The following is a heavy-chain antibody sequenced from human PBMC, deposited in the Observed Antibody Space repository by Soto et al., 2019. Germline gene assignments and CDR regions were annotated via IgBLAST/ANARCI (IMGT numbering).Heavy chain of an antibody. Sequence: QVQLVQSGAEVKKPGASVKVSCKASGYTFSSYYMHWVRQAPGQGLEWMGIINPTDGSARLTQKFQGRVNMTRDTSRNTVYMELSSLRFEDTAVYYCARVPKTIEVSTILDYWGQGTLVTVSS. J-gene: IGHJ4*02. CDR3: ARVPKTIEVSTILDY. CDR2: INPTDGSA. D-gene: IGHD1-1*01. CDR1: GYTFSSYY. V-gene: IGHV1-46*01.